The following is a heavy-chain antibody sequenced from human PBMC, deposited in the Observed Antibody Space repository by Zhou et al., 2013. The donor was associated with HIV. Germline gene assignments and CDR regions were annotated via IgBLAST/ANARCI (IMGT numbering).Heavy chain of an antibody. CDR2: ISGYNGKT. CDR1: GYNFNNYG. V-gene: IGHV1-18*01. J-gene: IGHJ4*02. CDR3: GRVLLDRSDY. Sequence: QVQLVQSGGEVKKPGASVKVSCKASGYNFNNYGISWVREAPGQGLEWMGWISGYNGKTKYAQKFQGRVTMTTDTSTSTAYMEVRSLTSDDTAVYYCGRVLLDRSDYWGQGTLVTVSS.